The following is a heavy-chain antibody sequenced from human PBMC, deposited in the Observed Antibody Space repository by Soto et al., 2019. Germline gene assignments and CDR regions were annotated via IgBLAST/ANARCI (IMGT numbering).Heavy chain of an antibody. V-gene: IGHV5-10-1*01. J-gene: IGHJ3*02. CDR1: GYSFTSYW. CDR3: ARRPYYYDSSGYPQTAFDI. Sequence: ESLKISCKGSGYSFTSYWISWVRQMPGKGLEWMGRIDPSDSYTNYSPSFQGHVTISADKSISTAYLQWSSLKASDTAMYYCARRPYYYDSSGYPQTAFDIWGQGTMVTVSS. D-gene: IGHD3-22*01. CDR2: IDPSDSYT.